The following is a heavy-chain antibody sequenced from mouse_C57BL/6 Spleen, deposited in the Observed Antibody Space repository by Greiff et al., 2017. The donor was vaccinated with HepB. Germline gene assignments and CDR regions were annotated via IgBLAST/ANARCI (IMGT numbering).Heavy chain of an antibody. Sequence: EVKLQESGAELVRPGASVKLSCTASGFNIKDYYMHWVKQRPEQGLEWIGRIDPEDGDTEYAPKFQGKATMTADTSSNTAYLQLSSLTSEDTAVYYCTRSYYGNCVYFDVWSTGTTVTVSS. V-gene: IGHV14-1*01. D-gene: IGHD2-1*01. CDR3: TRSYYGNCVYFDV. CDR2: IDPEDGDT. CDR1: GFNIKDYY. J-gene: IGHJ1*03.